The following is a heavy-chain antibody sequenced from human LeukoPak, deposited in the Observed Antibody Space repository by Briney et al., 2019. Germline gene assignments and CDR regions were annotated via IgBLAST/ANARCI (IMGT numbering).Heavy chain of an antibody. CDR3: ARVRQLAPYMGV. CDR2: IYHSGST. D-gene: IGHD6-13*01. V-gene: IGHV4-38-2*02. CDR1: GYSISSGYY. J-gene: IGHJ6*03. Sequence: SETLSLTCTVSGYSISSGYYWGWIRQPPGKGLEWIGSIYHSGSTYYNPSLKSRVTISVDTSKNQFSLKLSSVTAADTAVYYCARVRQLAPYMGVWGKGTTVTVSS.